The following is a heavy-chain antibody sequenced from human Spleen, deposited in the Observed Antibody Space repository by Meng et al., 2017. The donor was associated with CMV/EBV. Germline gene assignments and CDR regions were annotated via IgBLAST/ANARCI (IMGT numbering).Heavy chain of an antibody. CDR2: IYYSGST. V-gene: IGHV4-59*12. CDR1: GGSISSYY. Sequence: SETLSLTCTVSGGSISSYYWSWIRQPPGKGLEWIGYIYYSGSTNYNPSLKSRVTISVDTSKNQFSLKLTSMTAADTAVYYCARGQEHTSSWYTYWYFDLWGRGTLVTVSS. J-gene: IGHJ2*01. CDR3: ARGQEHTSSWYTYWYFDL. D-gene: IGHD6-13*01.